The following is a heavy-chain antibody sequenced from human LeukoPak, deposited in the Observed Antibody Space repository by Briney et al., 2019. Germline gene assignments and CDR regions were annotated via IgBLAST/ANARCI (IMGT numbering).Heavy chain of an antibody. V-gene: IGHV4-31*03. Sequence: SETLSLTCTVSGGSISSGGYYWSWIRQHPGKGLEWIGYIYYSGSTYYNPYLKSRVTISVDTSKNQFSLKLSSVTAADTAVYYCARGFWSGYYTTYYYYYMDVWGKGTTVTVSS. D-gene: IGHD3-3*01. CDR2: IYYSGST. CDR3: ARGFWSGYYTTYYYYYMDV. CDR1: GGSISSGGYY. J-gene: IGHJ6*03.